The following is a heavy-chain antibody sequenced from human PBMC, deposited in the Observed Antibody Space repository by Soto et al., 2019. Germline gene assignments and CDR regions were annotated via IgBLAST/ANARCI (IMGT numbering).Heavy chain of an antibody. CDR2: INSDGSSA. V-gene: IGHV3-74*01. D-gene: IGHD3-3*01. CDR1: GFTFVDYY. Sequence: EVLLVDSGGDLVQPGGSLRLSCVASGFTFVDYYMHCVRQAPGKGLVWLSRINSDGSSALYVHSVKGRFSSSRDNSRDTLYLDPSNLRAEDTATYYCARGKYHNFRSNYFTIDVWGQGTLVTVSS. CDR3: ARGKYHNFRSNYFTIDV. J-gene: IGHJ4*02.